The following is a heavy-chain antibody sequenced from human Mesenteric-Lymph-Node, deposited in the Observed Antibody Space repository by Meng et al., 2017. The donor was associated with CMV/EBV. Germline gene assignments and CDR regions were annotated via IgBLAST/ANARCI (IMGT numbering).Heavy chain of an antibody. Sequence: GGSLRLSCAVSGFTVSSNFMSWVRQAPGKGLECVSVLYTGGSTYYADSVKGRFTISRDNSKNTLYLQMNSLRAEDTAVYYCARSRDYTSSYPLPLDDWGQGALVTVSS. CDR3: ARSRDYTSSYPLPLDD. CDR2: LYTGGST. V-gene: IGHV3-53*01. D-gene: IGHD2-2*02. J-gene: IGHJ4*02. CDR1: GFTVSSNF.